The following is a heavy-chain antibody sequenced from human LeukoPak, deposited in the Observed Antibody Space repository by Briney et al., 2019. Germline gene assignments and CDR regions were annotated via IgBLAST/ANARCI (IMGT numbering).Heavy chain of an antibody. D-gene: IGHD3-10*01. J-gene: IGHJ4*02. CDR3: ARDGSGSYYGGSDY. CDR2: INLNSGGT. CDR1: GYTFTGYY. V-gene: IGHV1-2*02. Sequence: ASVKVSCKASGYTFTGYYMYWVRQAPGQGLEWMGWINLNSGGTNYAQKFQGRVTMTRDTSIFTAYMELSSLRSDDTAVYYCARDGSGSYYGGSDYWGQGTLVTVSS.